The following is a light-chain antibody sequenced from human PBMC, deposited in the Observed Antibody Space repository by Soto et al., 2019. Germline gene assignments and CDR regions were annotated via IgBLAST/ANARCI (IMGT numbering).Light chain of an antibody. CDR3: QKYGSSFT. CDR2: GAS. Sequence: IVLTQSPGTLSLSPGERATLSCRASQSVSSNYLAWYQHKPGQGPRLLIYGASSRATGIPDRFSFSGSGTDFTLTISRLEPEDFALYYCQKYGSSFTFGPGTKVDIK. J-gene: IGKJ3*01. V-gene: IGKV3-20*01. CDR1: QSVSSNY.